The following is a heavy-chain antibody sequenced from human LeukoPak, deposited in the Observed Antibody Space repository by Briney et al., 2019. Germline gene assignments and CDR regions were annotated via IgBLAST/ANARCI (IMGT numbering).Heavy chain of an antibody. CDR2: ISGSGGST. CDR3: ARDFSSGSYYGDYYFDY. V-gene: IGHV3-23*01. CDR1: GFTFSSYA. D-gene: IGHD1-26*01. J-gene: IGHJ4*02. Sequence: QTGGSLRLSCAASGFTFSSYAMSWVRQAPGKGLEWVSAISGSGGSTYYADSVNGRFTISRDNAKNSLYLQRNGLRAEDTAVYYCARDFSSGSYYGDYYFDYWGQGTPVTVSS.